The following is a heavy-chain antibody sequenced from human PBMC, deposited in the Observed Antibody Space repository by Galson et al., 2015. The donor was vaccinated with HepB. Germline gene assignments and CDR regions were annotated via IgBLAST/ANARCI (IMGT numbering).Heavy chain of an antibody. CDR1: GLIFSSHA. Sequence: SLRLSCAASGLIFSSHAMHWARQAPGKGLEWVALISYEGSDKYYADSVKGRFTISRDNSKNTLYLQMNSLRGEDTAVYYCATVGYSGGTWYSDYYGMDVWGRGTTVTVSS. V-gene: IGHV3-30*04. CDR2: ISYEGSDK. D-gene: IGHD2-15*01. J-gene: IGHJ6*02. CDR3: ATVGYSGGTWYSDYYGMDV.